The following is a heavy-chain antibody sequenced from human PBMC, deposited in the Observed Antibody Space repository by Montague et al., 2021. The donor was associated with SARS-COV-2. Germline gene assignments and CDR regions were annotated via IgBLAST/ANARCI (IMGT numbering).Heavy chain of an antibody. J-gene: IGHJ3*02. Sequence: TLSLTCTVSGGSISSGGYYWSWIRQHPGKGLEWIGYIYYSGSTYYNPSLKSRVTIPVDTSKNQFSLKLSSVTAADTAVYYCAIPMVRGFSRAFDIWGQGTMVTVSS. V-gene: IGHV4-31*03. CDR2: IYYSGST. CDR1: GGSISSGGYY. CDR3: AIPMVRGFSRAFDI. D-gene: IGHD3-10*01.